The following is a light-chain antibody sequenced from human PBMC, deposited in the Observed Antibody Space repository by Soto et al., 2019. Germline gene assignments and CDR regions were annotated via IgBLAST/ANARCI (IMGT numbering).Light chain of an antibody. CDR2: EVS. CDR1: SSDIGGHNF. V-gene: IGLV2-14*01. CDR3: SSYTTSSYVV. Sequence: QSALTQPAAVSGSPGQSITISCTGTSSDIGGHNFVSWYQHHPGKAPKLLIYEVSYRASGVSNRFTGSKSANTASLTISGLQAEDEADYSCSSYTTSSYVVVGGGTKLTVL. J-gene: IGLJ2*01.